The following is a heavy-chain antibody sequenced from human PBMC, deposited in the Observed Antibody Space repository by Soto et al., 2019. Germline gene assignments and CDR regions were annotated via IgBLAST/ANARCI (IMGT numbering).Heavy chain of an antibody. CDR2: ISYDGSNK. V-gene: IGHV3-30-3*01. J-gene: IGHJ4*02. CDR3: ARGGMITFGGVIVH. D-gene: IGHD3-16*02. CDR1: GFTFSSYA. Sequence: QVQLVESGGGVVQPGRSLRLSCAASGFTFSSYAMHWVRQAPGKGLEWVAVISYDGSNKYYADSVKGRFTISRDNXXNTLYLQMNSLRAEDTAVYYCARGGMITFGGVIVHWGQGTLVTVSS.